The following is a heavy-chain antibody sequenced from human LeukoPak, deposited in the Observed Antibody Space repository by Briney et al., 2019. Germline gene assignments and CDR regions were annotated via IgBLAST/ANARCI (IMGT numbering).Heavy chain of an antibody. V-gene: IGHV3-21*01. Sequence: GGSLRLSCAASGFTFSSYSMNWVRKAPGKGLEWVSSISSSSSYIYYADSVKGRFTISRDNAKNSLYLQMNSLRAEDTAVYYCARDFLRTADYWGQGTLVTVSS. CDR2: ISSSSSYI. D-gene: IGHD2/OR15-2a*01. CDR3: ARDFLRTADY. J-gene: IGHJ4*02. CDR1: GFTFSSYS.